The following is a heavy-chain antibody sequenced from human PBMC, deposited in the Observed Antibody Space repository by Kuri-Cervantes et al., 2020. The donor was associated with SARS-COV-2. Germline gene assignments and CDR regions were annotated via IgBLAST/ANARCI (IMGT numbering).Heavy chain of an antibody. CDR2: MNPNSGGT. CDR3: ARSYYYDRLDY. V-gene: IGHV1-2*02. J-gene: IGHJ4*02. Sequence: ASVKVSCKASGYTFSSYDINWVRQATGQGLEWMGWMNPNSGGTNYAQKFQGRVTMTRDTSISTAYMELSRLRSDDTAVYYCARSYYYDRLDYWGQGTLVTVSS. CDR1: GYTFSSYD. D-gene: IGHD3-22*01.